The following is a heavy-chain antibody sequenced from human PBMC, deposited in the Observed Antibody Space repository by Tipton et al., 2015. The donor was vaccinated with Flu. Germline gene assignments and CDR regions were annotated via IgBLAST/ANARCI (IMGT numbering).Heavy chain of an antibody. Sequence: LRLSCTVSGDSISSTYYWGWIRQPLGKGLEWIGNIHRGGSALYNPSLSSRVTISADTSKSQFSLKLTSVTATDTAVYYCARRDFSNYVSDPKSWFDSWGQGTLVTVSS. V-gene: IGHV4-38-2*02. CDR2: IHRGGSA. D-gene: IGHD4-11*01. CDR3: ARRDFSNYVSDPKSWFDS. CDR1: GDSISSTYY. J-gene: IGHJ5*01.